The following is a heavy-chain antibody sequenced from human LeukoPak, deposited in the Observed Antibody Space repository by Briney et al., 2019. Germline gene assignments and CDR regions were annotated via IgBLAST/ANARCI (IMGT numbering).Heavy chain of an antibody. V-gene: IGHV4-34*01. CDR1: GGSISSYY. CDR3: ASLRGLRFLEWLTNDAFDI. J-gene: IGHJ3*02. CDR2: INHSGST. D-gene: IGHD3-3*01. Sequence: SETLSLTCTVSGGSISSYYWSWIRQPPGKGLEWIGEINHSGSTNYNPSLKSRVTISVDTSKNQFSLKLSSVTAADTAVYYCASLRGLRFLEWLTNDAFDIWGQGTMATVSS.